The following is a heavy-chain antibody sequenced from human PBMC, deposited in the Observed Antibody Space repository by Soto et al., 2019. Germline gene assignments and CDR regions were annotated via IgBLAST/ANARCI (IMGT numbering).Heavy chain of an antibody. Sequence: QVQLVQSGAEVKKPGSSVKVSCKASGGTFSSYAISWVRQAPGQGLEWMGGIIPIFGTANYAQKFQGRATITADESTSTAYMELSSLRSEDTAVYYCARGNSGSLHWYFDLWGRGTLVTVSS. CDR3: ARGNSGSLHWYFDL. CDR2: IIPIFGTA. D-gene: IGHD1-26*01. CDR1: GGTFSSYA. J-gene: IGHJ2*01. V-gene: IGHV1-69*01.